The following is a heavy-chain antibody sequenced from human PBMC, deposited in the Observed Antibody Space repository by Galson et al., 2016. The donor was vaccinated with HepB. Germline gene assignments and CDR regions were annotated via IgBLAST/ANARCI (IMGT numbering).Heavy chain of an antibody. V-gene: IGHV3-11*01. CDR3: ARDDPLAAYFQH. Sequence: SLRLSCAASGFTFSDYYMSWIRQAPGKGREWNSIISLSGTTIYYADSVKGRFTISRDNSKTSLYLQMNRLRAEDTAVYYCARDDPLAAYFQHWGQGSLVTVSS. CDR1: GFTFSDYY. J-gene: IGHJ1*01. CDR2: ISLSGTTI.